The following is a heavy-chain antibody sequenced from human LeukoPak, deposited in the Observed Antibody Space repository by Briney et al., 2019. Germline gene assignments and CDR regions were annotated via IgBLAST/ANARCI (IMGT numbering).Heavy chain of an antibody. J-gene: IGHJ5*02. V-gene: IGHV3-23*01. CDR1: GFTFSSYS. D-gene: IGHD2-2*03. CDR2: IGSNSVPT. Sequence: GGSLRLSCAASGFTFSSYSMSWVRQAPGKGLEWVSGIGSNSVPTVYADSVKGRFTISRDNSKSMLYLQMDSLRVEDTAVYYCAKHCSGYCNAASEKRFDPWGQGTLVTVSS. CDR3: AKHCSGYCNAASEKRFDP.